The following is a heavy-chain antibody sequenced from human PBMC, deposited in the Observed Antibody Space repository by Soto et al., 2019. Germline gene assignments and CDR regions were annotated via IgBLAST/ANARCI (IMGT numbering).Heavy chain of an antibody. CDR2: INPQTGGT. Sequence: GSVKGSCKASGYTFTGYYIHWVREAPGQGLEWMGWINPQTGGTSYAQKFQGRVTLSRDTSINTAYLELSRLRFDDAAVYFCARERYQVISDGMDVWGQGTPVTVSS. V-gene: IGHV1-2*02. D-gene: IGHD2-2*01. CDR1: GYTFTGYY. CDR3: ARERYQVISDGMDV. J-gene: IGHJ6*01.